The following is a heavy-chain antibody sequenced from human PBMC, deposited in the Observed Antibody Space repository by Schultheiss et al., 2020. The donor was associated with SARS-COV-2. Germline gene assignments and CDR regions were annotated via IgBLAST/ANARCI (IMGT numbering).Heavy chain of an antibody. V-gene: IGHV5-51*01. CDR3: ARRGIAAAGLYYYYGMDV. CDR2: IYPGDSDT. CDR1: GYSFTSYW. D-gene: IGHD6-13*01. Sequence: GGSLRLSCKGSGYSFTSYWIGWVRQMPGKGLEWMGIIYPGDSDTRYSPSFQGQVTISADKSISTAYLQWSSLKASDTAMYFCARRGIAAAGLYYYYGMDVWGQGTTVTVSS. J-gene: IGHJ6*02.